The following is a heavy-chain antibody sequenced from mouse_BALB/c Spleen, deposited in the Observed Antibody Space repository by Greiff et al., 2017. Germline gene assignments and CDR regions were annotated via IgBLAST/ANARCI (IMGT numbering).Heavy chain of an antibody. J-gene: IGHJ2*01. V-gene: IGHV1-82*01. CDR1: GYAFSSSW. CDR2: IYPGDGDT. Sequence: QVQLQQSGPELVKPGASVKISCKASGYAFSSSWMNWVKQRPGQGLEWIGRIYPGDGDTNYNGKFKGKATLTADKSSSTAYMQLSSLTSVDSAVYFCARRDYGSSLDYWGQGTTLTVSS. D-gene: IGHD1-1*01. CDR3: ARRDYGSSLDY.